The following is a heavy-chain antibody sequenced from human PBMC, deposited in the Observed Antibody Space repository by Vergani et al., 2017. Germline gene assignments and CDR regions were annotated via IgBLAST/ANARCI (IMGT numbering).Heavy chain of an antibody. V-gene: IGHV1-69*01. CDR3: ARDRKTMVRVDAFDI. Sequence: QVQLVESGGGVVQPGRSLRLSCAASGFTFSSYAINWVRQAPGQGLEWMGGIISIFGTVNYAQKFQDRVTITADESTSTAYMELSSLRSEDTAVYYCARDRKTMVRVDAFDIWGQGTMVTVSS. CDR2: IISIFGTV. D-gene: IGHD3-10*01. J-gene: IGHJ3*02. CDR1: GFTFSSYA.